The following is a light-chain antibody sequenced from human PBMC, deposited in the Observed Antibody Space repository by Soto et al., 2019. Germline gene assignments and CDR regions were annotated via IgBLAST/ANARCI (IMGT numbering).Light chain of an antibody. CDR2: EVS. CDR3: SSYTSSSTRD. V-gene: IGLV2-14*01. J-gene: IGLJ1*01. Sequence: QSALTQPASVSGSPGQSITISCTGTSSDIGGYNYVSWYQQHPGKAPKLVIYEVSNRPSGVSNRFSGSKSGNTASLTISGLQAEDEADYYCSSYTSSSTRDFGTGTKVTVL. CDR1: SSDIGGYNY.